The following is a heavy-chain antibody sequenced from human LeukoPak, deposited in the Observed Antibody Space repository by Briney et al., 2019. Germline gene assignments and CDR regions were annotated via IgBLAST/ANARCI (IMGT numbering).Heavy chain of an antibody. D-gene: IGHD3-22*01. CDR1: GFTFTNYG. CDR2: INPDSGGT. J-gene: IGHJ4*02. CDR3: ARGRGSWYDSSGSPYIRFDY. V-gene: IGHV1-2*02. Sequence: GASVKVSCKTSGFTFTNYGISWVRQAPGQGLEWMGWINPDSGGTNYAQKFQGRVTMTRDTSISTAYMELSRLRSDDSAIYYCARGRGSWYDSSGSPYIRFDYWGQGTLVTVSS.